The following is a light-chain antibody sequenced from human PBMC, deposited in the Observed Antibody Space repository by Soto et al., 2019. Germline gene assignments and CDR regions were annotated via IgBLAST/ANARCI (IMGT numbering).Light chain of an antibody. J-gene: IGLJ3*02. V-gene: IGLV1-47*01. CDR1: RSNIGRNY. CDR2: RNN. CDR3: AAWDETLTGQV. Sequence: QSVLTQPPSASGTPGQRVSISCSGSRSNIGRNYVYWYQQLPGTAPKLLIQRNNERPSGVPDRFSGSKSGTSVSLAISGLRSEDEATYYCAAWDETLTGQVFGGGTQLTXL.